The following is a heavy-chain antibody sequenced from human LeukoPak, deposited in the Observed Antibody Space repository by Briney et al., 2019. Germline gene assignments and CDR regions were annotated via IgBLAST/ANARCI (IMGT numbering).Heavy chain of an antibody. CDR1: GFTFSSYA. J-gene: IGHJ6*02. CDR3: ARDLYYYGSGSFGRYYYYGMDV. CDR2: ISYDGSNK. D-gene: IGHD3-10*01. Sequence: GGSLRLSCAASGFTFSSYAMHWVRQAPGKGLEWVAVISYDGSNKYYADSVKGRFTISRDNSKNTLYLQMNSLRAEDTAVYYCARDLYYYGSGSFGRYYYYGMDVWGQGTTVTVSS. V-gene: IGHV3-30-3*01.